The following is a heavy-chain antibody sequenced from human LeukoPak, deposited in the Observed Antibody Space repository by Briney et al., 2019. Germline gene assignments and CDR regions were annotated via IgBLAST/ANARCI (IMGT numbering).Heavy chain of an antibody. J-gene: IGHJ4*02. CDR3: ARGQTNSMPRFLWGSAGYYFDY. CDR1: GYTFTSYD. D-gene: IGHD3-16*01. Sequence: ASVKVSCKASGYTFTSYDINWVRQATGQGLEWTGWMNPNSGNTGYAQKFQGRVTMTRNTSISTAYMELSSLRSEDTAVYYCARGQTNSMPRFLWGSAGYYFDYWGQGTLVTVSS. CDR2: MNPNSGNT. V-gene: IGHV1-8*01.